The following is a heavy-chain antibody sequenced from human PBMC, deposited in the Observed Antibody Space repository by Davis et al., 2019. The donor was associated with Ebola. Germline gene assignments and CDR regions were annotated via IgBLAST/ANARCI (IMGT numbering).Heavy chain of an antibody. Sequence: GESLKISCAASGFTFSNFGMHWVRQAPGKGLEWVAFIRYDGSNKYYADSVKGRFTISRDNSKNTLYLQMNSLRAEDTAVYYCAKDTSLTMIEYYFDYWGQGTLVTVSS. D-gene: IGHD3-22*01. CDR2: IRYDGSNK. CDR3: AKDTSLTMIEYYFDY. CDR1: GFTFSNFG. V-gene: IGHV3-30*02. J-gene: IGHJ4*02.